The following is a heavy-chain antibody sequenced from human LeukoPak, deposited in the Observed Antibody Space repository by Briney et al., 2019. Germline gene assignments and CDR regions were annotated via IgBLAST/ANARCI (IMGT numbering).Heavy chain of an antibody. CDR2: IYYSGST. D-gene: IGHD6-13*01. CDR3: ARIEPSRIAAAAYFDY. CDR1: GVSISSGGYY. J-gene: IGHJ4*02. V-gene: IGHV4-31*03. Sequence: SETLSLTCTVSGVSISSGGYYWSWIRQHPGKGLEWIGYIYYSGSTYYNPSLKSRVTISVDTSKNQFSLKLSSVTAADTAVYYCARIEPSRIAAAAYFDYWGQGTLVTVSS.